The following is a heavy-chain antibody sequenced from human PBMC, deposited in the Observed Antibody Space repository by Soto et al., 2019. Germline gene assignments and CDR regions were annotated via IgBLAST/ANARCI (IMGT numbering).Heavy chain of an antibody. Sequence: GGSLRLSCAASGFTFSSYSMNWVRQAPGKGLEWVSSISSSSSYIYYADSVKGRFTISRDNAKNSLYLQMNSLRAEDTAVYYCARDSAKYSGSLLRWGQGTLVTVSS. CDR1: GFTFSSYS. D-gene: IGHD3-10*01. V-gene: IGHV3-21*01. CDR3: ARDSAKYSGSLLR. J-gene: IGHJ4*02. CDR2: ISSSSSYI.